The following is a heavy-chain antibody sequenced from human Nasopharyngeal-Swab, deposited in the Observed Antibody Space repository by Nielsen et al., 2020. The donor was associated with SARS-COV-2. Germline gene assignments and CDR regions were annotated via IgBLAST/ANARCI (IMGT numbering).Heavy chain of an antibody. V-gene: IGHV3-30*02. CDR2: IAYDGRTK. D-gene: IGHD2/OR15-2a*01. CDR1: GLLFSAYG. Sequence: GESLKISCAAAGLLFSAYGMHWVRQAPGRGLEWLTFIAYDGRTKYSADSVRGRFTVSRDNSKSTLHLKMSSLRAEDTATYYCAREGIDAFDIWGQGTMVTVPS. J-gene: IGHJ3*02. CDR3: AREGIDAFDI.